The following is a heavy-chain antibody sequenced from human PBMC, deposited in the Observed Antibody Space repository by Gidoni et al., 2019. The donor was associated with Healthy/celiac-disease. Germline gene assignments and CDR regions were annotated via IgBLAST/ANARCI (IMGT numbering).Heavy chain of an antibody. CDR2: IYTSGST. CDR3: ASEDYDILTGYQSYFGY. CDR1: GGSISSGSYY. J-gene: IGHJ4*02. Sequence: QVQLQESGPGLVKPSQTLSLTCTVSGGSISSGSYYWSWIRQPAGKGLEWIGRIYTSGSTNYNPSLKSRVTISVDTSKNQFSLKLSSVTAADTAVYYCASEDYDILTGYQSYFGYWGQGTLVTVSS. V-gene: IGHV4-61*02. D-gene: IGHD3-9*01.